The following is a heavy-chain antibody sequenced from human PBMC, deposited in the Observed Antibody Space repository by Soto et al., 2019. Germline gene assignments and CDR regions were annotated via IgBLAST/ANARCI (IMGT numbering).Heavy chain of an antibody. Sequence: QVQLVQSWAEVKKPGSSMKVSCKAYGGTFSTSSIKWARQAPGQRPEWMGNILPIFGTAAYAQKIQDRVTITADKSTNRAYMELRSLFSEDTAVYYCARGHEYGGNSDAFDIWGQGTVVTVSS. D-gene: IGHD4-17*01. V-gene: IGHV1-69*14. CDR3: ARGHEYGGNSDAFDI. J-gene: IGHJ3*02. CDR2: ILPIFGTA. CDR1: GGTFSTSS.